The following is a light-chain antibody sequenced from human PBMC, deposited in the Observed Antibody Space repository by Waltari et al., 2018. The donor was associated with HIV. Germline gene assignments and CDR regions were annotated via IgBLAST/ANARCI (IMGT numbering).Light chain of an antibody. CDR3: QVWDRSTDHVV. CDR1: NSVMNI. Sequence: SYVLTQPPSVSVAPGQTARRTFGGNNSVMNILHWYLQKTGQAPVVVVYDDTYRPSGIPDRFSGSNSGNTATLTISRVEAGDESDYFCQVWDRSTDHVVLGGGTKLTVL. J-gene: IGLJ2*01. CDR2: DDT. V-gene: IGLV3-21*02.